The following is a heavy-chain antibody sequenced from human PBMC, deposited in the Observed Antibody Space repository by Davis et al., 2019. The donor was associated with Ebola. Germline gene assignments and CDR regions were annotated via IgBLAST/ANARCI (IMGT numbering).Heavy chain of an antibody. J-gene: IGHJ4*02. D-gene: IGHD4-17*01. CDR2: LSAYNGNT. Sequence: ASVKVSCKASGYTFTSYGTRRARKVLGQGLEWMGWLSAYNGNTNYAQKFQGRVTITADKSTSTAYMELSSLRSEDTAVYYCARRHGDGGGSYYFDYWGQGTLVTVSS. V-gene: IGHV1-18*01. CDR1: GYTFTSYG. CDR3: ARRHGDGGGSYYFDY.